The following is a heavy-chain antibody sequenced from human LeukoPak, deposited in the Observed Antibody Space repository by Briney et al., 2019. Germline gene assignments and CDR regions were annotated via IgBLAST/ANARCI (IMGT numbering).Heavy chain of an antibody. V-gene: IGHV3-30-3*01. CDR1: GFTFSNYV. D-gene: IGHD3-9*01. Sequence: GGSLRLSCAASGFTFSNYVMHWVRQAPGKGLEWVAVISYDGSNKYYADSVKGRFTISRDNSKYTLYLQMNSLRAEDTAVYYCASAYYDILTGYYHEFDYWGQGTLVTVSS. J-gene: IGHJ4*02. CDR2: ISYDGSNK. CDR3: ASAYYDILTGYYHEFDY.